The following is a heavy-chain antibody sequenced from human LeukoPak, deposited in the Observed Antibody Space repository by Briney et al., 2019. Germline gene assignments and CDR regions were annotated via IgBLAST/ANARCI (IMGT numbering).Heavy chain of an antibody. V-gene: IGHV3-15*01. CDR3: AAVSVDYGDSSFDF. CDR2: IKSKTDGGTT. J-gene: IGHJ4*02. CDR1: GFTFSNAW. D-gene: IGHD4-17*01. Sequence: GGSLRLSCAASGFTFSNAWMSWVRQAPGKGLEWVGRIKSKTDGGTTDYAEPVKGRFTISRDDSKKTLYLQVNSLKTEDTALYYCAAVSVDYGDSSFDFWGQGTLVTVSS.